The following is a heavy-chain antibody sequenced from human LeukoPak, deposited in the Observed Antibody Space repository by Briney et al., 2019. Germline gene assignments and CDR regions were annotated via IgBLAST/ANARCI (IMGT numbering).Heavy chain of an antibody. CDR1: GGSISSGSYY. D-gene: IGHD2-2*01. V-gene: IGHV4-61*02. J-gene: IGHJ3*02. Sequence: SQTLSLTCTVSGGSISSGSYYWSWIRQPAGKGLEWIGRIYTSGSTNYNPSLKSRVPISVDTSKNQFSLKLSSVTAADTAVYYCARGFGHCSSTSCYRGAFDIWGQGTMVTVSS. CDR3: ARGFGHCSSTSCYRGAFDI. CDR2: IYTSGST.